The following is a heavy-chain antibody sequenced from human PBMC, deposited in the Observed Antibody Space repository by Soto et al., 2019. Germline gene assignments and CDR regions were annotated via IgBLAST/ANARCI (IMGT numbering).Heavy chain of an antibody. Sequence: ASVKVSCKSSGYSFTGYYMHWVRQAPGQGLAWMGWINPNSGGTNYAQKFQGRVTMTRDTSISTAYMELSRLTSDDSAVYYCARDGTRPLPLGGRINTKKHWFDPWGQGTLVTVSS. CDR1: GYSFTGYY. V-gene: IGHV1-2*02. CDR2: INPNSGGT. J-gene: IGHJ5*02. D-gene: IGHD3-10*01. CDR3: ARDGTRPLPLGGRINTKKHWFDP.